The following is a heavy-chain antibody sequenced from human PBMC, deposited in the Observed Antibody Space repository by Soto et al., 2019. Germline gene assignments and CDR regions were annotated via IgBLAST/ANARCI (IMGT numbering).Heavy chain of an antibody. V-gene: IGHV3-20*04. D-gene: IGHD4-17*01. CDR3: ASDHGWGYEYGDYGDS. CDR2: MHRNGNST. J-gene: IGHJ5*01. Sequence: EVQLVESGGGVVRPGGSLRLACVVSGFSLDEYGMSWVRQAPGKGPEWVSGMHRNGNSTGYADSVQGRFTISRDDAKNSLYLQMTSLRAEDTAFYYWASDHGWGYEYGDYGDSWGHGALVTVSS. CDR1: GFSLDEYG.